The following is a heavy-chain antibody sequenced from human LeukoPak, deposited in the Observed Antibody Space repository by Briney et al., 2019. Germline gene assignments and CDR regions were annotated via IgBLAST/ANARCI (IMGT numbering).Heavy chain of an antibody. Sequence: GGSLRLSCAASGLTVSSIYMTWVRQAPGKGLEWVSSIYGNGYSIYCADSVRGRFTLSRDNSRNTLYLEMKNLRAEDTAVYYCARGPDAPEGAPFFYHYMDVWGKGTTVSVS. CDR1: GLTVSSIY. V-gene: IGHV3-53*01. CDR2: IYGNGYSI. CDR3: ARGPDAPEGAPFFYHYMDV. D-gene: IGHD2/OR15-2a*01. J-gene: IGHJ6*03.